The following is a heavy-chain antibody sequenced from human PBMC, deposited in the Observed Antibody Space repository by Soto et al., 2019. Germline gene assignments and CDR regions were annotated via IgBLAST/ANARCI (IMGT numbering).Heavy chain of an antibody. CDR2: INHSGST. Sequence: QVQLQQWGAGLLKPSETLSLTCAVYGGSFSGYYWRWIRQPPGKGLEWIGEINHSGSTNYNPSLKSRVTISVDTSKNQFSLKLSSVTAADTAVYYCARGRIPGWAVTTHYMDVWGKGTTVTVSS. CDR1: GGSFSGYY. CDR3: ARGRIPGWAVTTHYMDV. J-gene: IGHJ6*03. D-gene: IGHD4-17*01. V-gene: IGHV4-34*01.